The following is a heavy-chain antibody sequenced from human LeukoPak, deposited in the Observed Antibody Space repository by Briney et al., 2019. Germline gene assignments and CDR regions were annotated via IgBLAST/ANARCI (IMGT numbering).Heavy chain of an antibody. CDR1: GFTFSNLG. Sequence: EGSLRLSCTASGFTFSNLGMHWVRQAPGKGLEWVAFIRYDGITKYYADSVKGRFTISRDNSKNTLYLQMNSLRPEDTAVYYCATTGSRGGTFRPSYYYYYMDVWGEGTTVTISS. CDR3: ATTGSRGGTFRPSYYYYYMDV. J-gene: IGHJ6*03. CDR2: IRYDGITK. D-gene: IGHD3-9*01. V-gene: IGHV3-30*02.